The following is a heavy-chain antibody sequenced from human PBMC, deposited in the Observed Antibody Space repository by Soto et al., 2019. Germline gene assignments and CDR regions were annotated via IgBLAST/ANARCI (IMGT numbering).Heavy chain of an antibody. D-gene: IGHD4-17*01. J-gene: IGHJ3*02. V-gene: IGHV3-23*01. Sequence: GGSLRLSCAASGFTFSTYAMSWVRQAPGKGLEWVSAISGSGYTTYYADSVQGRFTISRDNSVSTLFLQMNSLRIEDTAVYYCAHPRGYGVFDAYDIWGQGKMVTVSS. CDR3: AHPRGYGVFDAYDI. CDR2: ISGSGYTT. CDR1: GFTFSTYA.